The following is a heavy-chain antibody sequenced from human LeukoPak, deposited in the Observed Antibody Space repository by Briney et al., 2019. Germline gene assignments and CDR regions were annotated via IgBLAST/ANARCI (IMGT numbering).Heavy chain of an antibody. D-gene: IGHD3-10*01. CDR3: ARVGGYYGSGSYLHWFDP. CDR1: GGSISSSSFY. CDR2: IYYSGNT. J-gene: IGHJ5*02. V-gene: IGHV4-39*07. Sequence: SETLSLTCSVSGGSISSSSFYWGWIRQPPGTGLEWIGSIYYSGNTYYNPSLKSRVTISVDTSKDQFSLRLSSVTAADTAVYYCARVGGYYGSGSYLHWFDPWGQGILVTVSS.